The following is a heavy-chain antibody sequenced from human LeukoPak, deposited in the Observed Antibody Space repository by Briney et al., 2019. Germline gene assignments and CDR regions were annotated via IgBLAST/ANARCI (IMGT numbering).Heavy chain of an antibody. D-gene: IGHD6-19*01. V-gene: IGHV4-39*07. CDR2: IYYSGST. CDR1: GGSISSSSYY. CDR3: ARVGSGGAWFDF. J-gene: IGHJ4*02. Sequence: QASETLSLTCTVSGGSISSSSYYWGWIRQPPGKGLEWIGSIYYSGSTYYNPSLKSRVTISVDTSKNQFSLKMTSVTAADTAVYFYARVGSGGAWFDFWGQGTLVTVSS.